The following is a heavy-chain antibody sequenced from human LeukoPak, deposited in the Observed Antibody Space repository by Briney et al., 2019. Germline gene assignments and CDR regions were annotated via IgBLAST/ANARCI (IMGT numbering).Heavy chain of an antibody. J-gene: IGHJ5*02. CDR1: GESFSGYY. Sequence: KSSETLSLTCAVYGESFSGYYWSWIRQPPGRGLQWIGEINHRGSTNYNPSLKSRVTISVDTSKNQFSLKLSSVTAADTAVYYCASRDGWSGSYHGFDPWGQGTLVTVSS. D-gene: IGHD1-26*01. CDR2: INHRGST. CDR3: ASRDGWSGSYHGFDP. V-gene: IGHV4-34*01.